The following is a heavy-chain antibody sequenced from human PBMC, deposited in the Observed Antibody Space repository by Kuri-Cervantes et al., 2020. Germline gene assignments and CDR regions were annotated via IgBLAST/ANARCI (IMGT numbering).Heavy chain of an antibody. CDR3: ARDQRHYYDSSGHYYFDY. CDR2: IKQDGSEK. J-gene: IGHJ4*02. V-gene: IGHV3-7*01. CDR1: GFTFSSYW. D-gene: IGHD3-22*01. Sequence: GESLKISCAASGFTFSSYWMSWVRQAPGKGLEWMANIKQDGSEKYYVDSVKGRFTISRDNAKNSLYLQMNSLRAEDTAVYYCARDQRHYYDSSGHYYFDYWGQGTLVTVSS.